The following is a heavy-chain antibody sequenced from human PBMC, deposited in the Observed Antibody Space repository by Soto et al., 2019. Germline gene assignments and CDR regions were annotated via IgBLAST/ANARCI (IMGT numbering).Heavy chain of an antibody. CDR3: ASDMRFPLVRGAFDI. J-gene: IGHJ3*02. V-gene: IGHV4-59*01. CDR2: IYYSGST. CDR1: GGSISSYY. D-gene: IGHD3-10*01. Sequence: SETLSLTCTVSGGSISSYYWSWIRQPPGKGLEWIGYIYYSGSTNYNPSLKSRVTISVDTSKNQFSLKLSSVTAAATAVYSCASDMRFPLVRGAFDIWGQGTMVTVSS.